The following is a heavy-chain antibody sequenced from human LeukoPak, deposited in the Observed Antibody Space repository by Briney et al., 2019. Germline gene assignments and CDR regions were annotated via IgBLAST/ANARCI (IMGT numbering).Heavy chain of an antibody. J-gene: IGHJ5*01. CDR2: IYSDVSGGST. Sequence: GGSLRLSCAASGFTVRSNYMTWVRQAPGKGLEWVSVIYSDVSGGSTYYADSVKGRFTISRDNSKNTLYLQMNSLRAEDTAVYYCASRLAAAAINWFDPWGQGTPVTVSS. V-gene: IGHV3-66*01. CDR1: GFTVRSNY. CDR3: ASRLAAAAINWFDP. D-gene: IGHD6-13*01.